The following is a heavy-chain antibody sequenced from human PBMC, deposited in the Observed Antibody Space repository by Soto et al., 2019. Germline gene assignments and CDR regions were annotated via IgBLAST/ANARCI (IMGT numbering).Heavy chain of an antibody. D-gene: IGHD6-6*01. V-gene: IGHV3-74*01. CDR1: GFTFRKYW. CDR3: ARDGSAGSSSPGYYFDY. CDR2: INNDGSST. J-gene: IGHJ4*02. Sequence: EVQLVESGGGLVQPGGSLRLSCAASGFTFRKYWMHWVRQAPGKGLVWVSRINNDGSSTIYADSVKGRITISRDNAKNTLYLHMNSLRAEDTAVYFCARDGSAGSSSPGYYFDYGGQGTLVTVSS.